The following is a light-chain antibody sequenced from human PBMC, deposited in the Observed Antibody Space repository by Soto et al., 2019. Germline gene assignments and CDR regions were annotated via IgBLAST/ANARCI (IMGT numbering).Light chain of an antibody. V-gene: IGLV2-23*02. Sequence: QSVLTQPASVSGSPGQSITISCTGTSSDFGSYNLVSWYQQHPGKAPKLMIYEVSKRPSGVSNRFSGSKSGNTASLTIPGLQAEDEADYYCCSYAGSSTFYVFGTGTKVTV. CDR3: CSYAGSSTFYV. J-gene: IGLJ1*01. CDR2: EVS. CDR1: SSDFGSYNL.